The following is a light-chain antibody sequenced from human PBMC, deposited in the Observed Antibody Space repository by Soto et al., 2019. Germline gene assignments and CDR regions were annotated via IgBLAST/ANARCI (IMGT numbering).Light chain of an antibody. Sequence: QSVLTQPASVSGSPGQSITISCTGTSSDIGAYNFVSWYQQHPGKAPKLMLYDVNIRPSGVSNRFSGSKSGNTASLTISGLQAEDEADYYCTSWTTSTIRIFGGGTKLTVL. CDR3: TSWTTSTIRI. J-gene: IGLJ2*01. V-gene: IGLV2-14*03. CDR2: DVN. CDR1: SSDIGAYNF.